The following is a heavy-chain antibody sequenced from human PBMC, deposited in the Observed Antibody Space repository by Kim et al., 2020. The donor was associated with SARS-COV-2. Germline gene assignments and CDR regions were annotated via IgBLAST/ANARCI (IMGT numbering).Heavy chain of an antibody. Sequence: AQKFQGWVTMTRDTSISTAYMELSRLRSDDTAVYYCARDIRGSNYYGMDVWGQGTTVTVSS. V-gene: IGHV1-2*04. J-gene: IGHJ6*02. CDR3: ARDIRGSNYYGMDV. D-gene: IGHD3-10*01.